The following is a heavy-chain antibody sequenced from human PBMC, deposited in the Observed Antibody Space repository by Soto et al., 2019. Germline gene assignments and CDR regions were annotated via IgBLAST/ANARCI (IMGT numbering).Heavy chain of an antibody. V-gene: IGHV2-5*02. J-gene: IGHJ2*01. CDR1: GFSLSTSGVG. Sequence: QITLKESGPTLVKPTQTLTLTCTFSGFSLSTSGVGVGWIRQPPGKALEWLALIYWDDDKRYSPSLKSRLTITKDTSKNQVVLTMTNMDPVDTATYYCAHRGNWGVRGYWYFELWGRGTLVTVSS. D-gene: IGHD7-27*01. CDR2: IYWDDDK. CDR3: AHRGNWGVRGYWYFEL.